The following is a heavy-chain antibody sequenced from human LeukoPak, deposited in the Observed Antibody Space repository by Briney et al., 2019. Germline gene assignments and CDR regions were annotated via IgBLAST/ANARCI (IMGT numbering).Heavy chain of an antibody. V-gene: IGHV3-30-3*01. D-gene: IGHD6-13*01. CDR2: ISYDGTNK. CDR3: ARDWSPKVVAAAWGWFDP. CDR1: GFTFSAYF. J-gene: IGHJ5*02. Sequence: PGGSLRLSCAASGFTFSAYFMYWVRQAPGKGLEWVAVISYDGTNKYYADPVKGRFTISRDNTKNSLYLQMNSLRAEDTAVYYCARDWSPKVVAAAWGWFDPWGQGTLVTVSS.